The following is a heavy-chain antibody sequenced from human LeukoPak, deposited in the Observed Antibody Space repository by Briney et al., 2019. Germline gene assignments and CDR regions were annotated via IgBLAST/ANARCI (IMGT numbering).Heavy chain of an antibody. CDR3: ARGGHRQKEF. D-gene: IGHD3-10*01. V-gene: IGHV3-23*01. Sequence: GGSLRLSCVVSGITLSNYGMSWVRQAPGKGLEWVSGISERGGSTNYADSVKGRFIISRDTSKNTVYLQMSSLRAEDTAVYYCARGGHRQKEFWGQGTLVTVSS. CDR1: GITLSNYG. J-gene: IGHJ4*02. CDR2: ISERGGST.